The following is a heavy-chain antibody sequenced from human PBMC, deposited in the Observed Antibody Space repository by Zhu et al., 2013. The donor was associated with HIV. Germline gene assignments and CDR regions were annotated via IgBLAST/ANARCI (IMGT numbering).Heavy chain of an antibody. Sequence: EVQLVESGGGLVQPGGSLRLSCAASGFTFSSYEMNWVRQAPGKGLEWVSYISSSGSTIYYADSVKGRFTISRDNAKNSLYLQMNSLRAEDTAVYYCARDQRGRIFGMDVWGPKGPRSPSPQ. CDR1: GFTFSSYE. CDR3: ARDQRGRIFGMDV. CDR2: ISSSGSTI. D-gene: IGHD3-3*01. J-gene: IGHJ6*01. V-gene: IGHV3-48*03.